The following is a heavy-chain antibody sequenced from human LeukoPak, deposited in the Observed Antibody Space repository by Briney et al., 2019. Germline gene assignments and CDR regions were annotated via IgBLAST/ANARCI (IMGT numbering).Heavy chain of an antibody. D-gene: IGHD3-16*02. V-gene: IGHV4-59*12. CDR1: GGSMSSYY. CDR2: IYYSGST. J-gene: IGHJ4*02. Sequence: SETLSLTCTVSGGSMSSYYWSWIRQHPGKGLEWIGYIYYSGSTNYNPSLKSRVTISVDTSKNQFSLKLSSVTAADTAVYYCARGRGYYDYVWGSYRHRPENYFDYWGQGTLVTVSS. CDR3: ARGRGYYDYVWGSYRHRPENYFDY.